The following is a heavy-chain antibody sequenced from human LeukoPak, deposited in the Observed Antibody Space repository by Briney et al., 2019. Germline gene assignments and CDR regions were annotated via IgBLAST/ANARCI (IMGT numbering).Heavy chain of an antibody. CDR3: ARHGSQRNYDFWSGPNWFDP. D-gene: IGHD3-3*01. CDR2: IYYSGST. CDR1: GGSISSYY. V-gene: IGHV4-59*08. Sequence: SETLSLTCTASGGSISSYYWSWIRQPPGKGLEWIGFIYYSGSTNYNPSLKSRVTISVDASKNQFSLKLSSVTAADTAVYYCARHGSQRNYDFWSGPNWFDPWGQGTLVTVSS. J-gene: IGHJ5*02.